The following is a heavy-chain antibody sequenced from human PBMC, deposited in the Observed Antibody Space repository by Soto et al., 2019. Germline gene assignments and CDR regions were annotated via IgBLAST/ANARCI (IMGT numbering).Heavy chain of an antibody. D-gene: IGHD6-6*01. V-gene: IGHV4-30-4*01. CDR1: GGSINTINNY. CDR3: AGEEAARIERWFDP. CDR2: ISYSGST. J-gene: IGHJ5*02. Sequence: NPSETLSLTCTVSGGSINTINNYWSWIRQPPGKGLEWIGFISYSGSTYYNPSLMSRLTISLDTSTNRFSLKLTSVTAADTAVYYCAGEEAARIERWFDPWGQGTLVTVSS.